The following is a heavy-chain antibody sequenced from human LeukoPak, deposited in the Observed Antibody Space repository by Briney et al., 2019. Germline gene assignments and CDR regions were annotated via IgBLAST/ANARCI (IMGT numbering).Heavy chain of an antibody. V-gene: IGHV1-69*05. Sequence: SVKVSCKASGGTFSSYAISWVRQAPGQGLEWMGGIIPIFGTANYAQKFQGRVTITTDESTSTAYMELSSLRSEDTAVYYCARGVVPAATILYYFDYWGQGTLVTVSS. J-gene: IGHJ4*02. CDR1: GGTFSSYA. CDR3: ARGVVPAATILYYFDY. CDR2: IIPIFGTA. D-gene: IGHD2-2*01.